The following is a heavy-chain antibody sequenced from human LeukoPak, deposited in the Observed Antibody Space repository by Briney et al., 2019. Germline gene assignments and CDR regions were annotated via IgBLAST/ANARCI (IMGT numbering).Heavy chain of an antibody. CDR1: GYTFTSYE. V-gene: IGHV1-18*01. D-gene: IGHD3-10*01. J-gene: IGHJ6*02. Sequence: ASVKVSCKASGYTFTSYEISWVRQAPGQRLEWMGWISAYNGNTNYAQKLQGRVTMTTDTSTSTAYMELRSLRSDDTAVYYCASHYGSGSYYLEYYYGMDVWGQGTTVTVSS. CDR2: ISAYNGNT. CDR3: ASHYGSGSYYLEYYYGMDV.